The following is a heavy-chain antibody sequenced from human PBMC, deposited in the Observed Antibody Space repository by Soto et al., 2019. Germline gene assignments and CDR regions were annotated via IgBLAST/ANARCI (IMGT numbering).Heavy chain of an antibody. Sequence: DVQLVESGGGCVQPGRSLRLSCAASGFKFSDYWMSWVRQAPGKGLEWVGNIKHHTSEAHYADSVKGRFTITRDNIKNFLFLQMRDLRADDTASYYCARDGLLFSGPYRPSRFDYWGLGALVTVSS. CDR2: IKHHTSEA. D-gene: IGHD3-16*02. CDR3: ARDGLLFSGPYRPSRFDY. J-gene: IGHJ4*02. V-gene: IGHV3-7*03. CDR1: GFKFSDYW.